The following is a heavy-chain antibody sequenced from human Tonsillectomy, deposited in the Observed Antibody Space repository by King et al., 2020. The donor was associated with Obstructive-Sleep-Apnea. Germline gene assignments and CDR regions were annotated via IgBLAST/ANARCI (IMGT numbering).Heavy chain of an antibody. CDR3: ARINPYGAIRRDVSPFDY. CDR2: IFSIDEK. CDR1: GFSLSNARMG. D-gene: IGHD3-10*01. V-gene: IGHV2-26*01. Sequence: TLKESGPVLMKPTETLTLTCTVSGFSLSNARMGVGWIRQPPGKALEWLAHIFSIDEKSYSTSLKSRLTISKDTSKSQVVLTMTNLDPVDTATYYWARINPYGAIRRDVSPFDYWGQGTLVTVSS. J-gene: IGHJ4*02.